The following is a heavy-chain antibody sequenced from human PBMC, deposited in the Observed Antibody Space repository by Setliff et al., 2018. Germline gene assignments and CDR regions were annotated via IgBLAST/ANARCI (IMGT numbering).Heavy chain of an antibody. CDR3: ARVGTGSLLDY. V-gene: IGHV7-4-1*02. J-gene: IGHJ4*02. Sequence: ASVKVSCKTSGYTFTDFAMNWVRQAPGQGLEWMGWINTNTGSPTSAQGFTGRFVFSLDTSVSTAYQQISSLKAEDTALYYCARVGTGSLLDYWGQGTLVTVSS. D-gene: IGHD1-1*01. CDR2: INTNTGSP. CDR1: GYTFTDFA.